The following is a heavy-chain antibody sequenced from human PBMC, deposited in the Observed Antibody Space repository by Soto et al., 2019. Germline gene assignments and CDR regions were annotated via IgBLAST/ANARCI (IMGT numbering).Heavy chain of an antibody. Sequence: GGSLRLSCAASGFTFSSYWMSWVRQAPGKGLEWVANIKQDGSEKYYVDSVKGRFTISRDNAKNSLYLQMNSLRAEDTAVYYCARDQTGLGRLEWLLWEYFDYWGQGTLVTVSS. D-gene: IGHD3-3*01. CDR1: GFTFSSYW. V-gene: IGHV3-7*01. CDR3: ARDQTGLGRLEWLLWEYFDY. J-gene: IGHJ4*02. CDR2: IKQDGSEK.